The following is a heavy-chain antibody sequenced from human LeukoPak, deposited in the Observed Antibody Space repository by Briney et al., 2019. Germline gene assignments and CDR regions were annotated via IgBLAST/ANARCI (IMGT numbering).Heavy chain of an antibody. CDR3: ARDDTIVVVAARDPGFDY. Sequence: GGSLRLSCAASGFTFSSYSMNWVRQAPGKGLEWVSSISSSSSYIYYADSVKGRFTISRDNAKNSLYLQMNSLRAEDTAVYYCARDDTIVVVAARDPGFDYWGQGTLVTVSS. CDR1: GFTFSSYS. CDR2: ISSSSSYI. J-gene: IGHJ4*02. V-gene: IGHV3-21*01. D-gene: IGHD2-15*01.